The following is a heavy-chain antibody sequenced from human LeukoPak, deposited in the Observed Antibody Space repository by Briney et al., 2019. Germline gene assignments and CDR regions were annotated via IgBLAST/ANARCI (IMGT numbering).Heavy chain of an antibody. CDR3: ARDHQDTAMVQDY. D-gene: IGHD5-18*01. V-gene: IGHV3-33*01. CDR2: IWYDGSNK. Sequence: GGSLRLSCAASGXTFSSYGMHWVRQAPGKGLEWVAVIWYDGSNKYYADSVKGRFTISRDNSKNTLYLQMNSLRAEDTAVYYCARDHQDTAMVQDYWGQGTLVTVSS. J-gene: IGHJ4*02. CDR1: GXTFSSYG.